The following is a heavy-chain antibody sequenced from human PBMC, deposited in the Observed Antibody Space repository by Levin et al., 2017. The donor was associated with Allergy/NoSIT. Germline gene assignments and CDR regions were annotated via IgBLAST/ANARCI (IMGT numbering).Heavy chain of an antibody. D-gene: IGHD4-11*01. V-gene: IGHV1-3*01. Sequence: ASVKVSCKASGYSFTSYAMHWVRQAPGQRLEWMGWINAGNGNTKYSQKFQGRVTITRDTSASTAYMELSSLRSEDTAVYHCARETTVTASYFDYWGQGTLVTVSS. CDR2: INAGNGNT. CDR3: ARETTVTASYFDY. J-gene: IGHJ4*02. CDR1: GYSFTSYA.